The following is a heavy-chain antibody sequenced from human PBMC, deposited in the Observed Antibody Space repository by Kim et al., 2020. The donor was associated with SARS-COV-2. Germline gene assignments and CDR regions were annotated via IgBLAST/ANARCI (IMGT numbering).Heavy chain of an antibody. D-gene: IGHD6-13*01. CDR1: GGSFSGYY. CDR3: ARVRIYSSSWYGDDAFDI. Sequence: SETLSLTCAVYGGSFSGYYWSWIRQPPGKGLEWIGEINHSGSTNYNPSLKSRVTISVDTSKNQFSLKLSSVTAADTAVYYCARVRIYSSSWYGDDAFDIWGQGTMVTVSS. CDR2: INHSGST. V-gene: IGHV4-34*01. J-gene: IGHJ3*02.